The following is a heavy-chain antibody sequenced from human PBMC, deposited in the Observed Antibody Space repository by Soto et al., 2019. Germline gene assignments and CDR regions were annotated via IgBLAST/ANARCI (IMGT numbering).Heavy chain of an antibody. V-gene: IGHV1-24*01. Sequence: ASLKVSCNVSGYTLTELSMHWVLQAPGKGLEWMGGFDPEDGETIYAQKFQGRVTMTEDTSTDTAYMELSSLRSEDTAVYYCATMARIATRPGYNWFDPWGQGTLGTVSS. CDR1: GYTLTELS. CDR2: FDPEDGET. D-gene: IGHD6-6*01. J-gene: IGHJ5*02. CDR3: ATMARIATRPGYNWFDP.